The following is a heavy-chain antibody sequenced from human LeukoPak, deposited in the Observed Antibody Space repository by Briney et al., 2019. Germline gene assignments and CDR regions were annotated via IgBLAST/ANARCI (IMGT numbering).Heavy chain of an antibody. CDR2: ISAYNGNT. J-gene: IGHJ6*03. CDR1: GYTFTSYG. V-gene: IGHV1-18*01. CDR3: ARDGRELPPYYYYYMDV. D-gene: IGHD1-26*01. Sequence: AASVKVSCKASGYTFTSYGISWVRQAPRQGLEWMGWISAYNGNTNYAQKLQGRVTMTTDTSTSTAYMELRSLRSDDTAVYYCARDGRELPPYYYYYMDVWGKGTTVTVSS.